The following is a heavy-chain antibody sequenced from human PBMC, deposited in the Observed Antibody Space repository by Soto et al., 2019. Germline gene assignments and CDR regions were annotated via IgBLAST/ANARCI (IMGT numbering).Heavy chain of an antibody. CDR1: GYSFTDYY. CDR3: AGVGPTGWFDP. J-gene: IGHJ5*02. V-gene: IGHV1-2*02. CDR2: INTKTGGT. Sequence: QVHLVQSGAEVKKPGASVKVSCKASGYSFTDYYMHWVRQAPGQGLEWMGWINTKTGGTNYAQRVQGRVTMTGDTSTNTAYMELSRLRSDDTAVYYCAGVGPTGWFDPWGQGNVVTVSS.